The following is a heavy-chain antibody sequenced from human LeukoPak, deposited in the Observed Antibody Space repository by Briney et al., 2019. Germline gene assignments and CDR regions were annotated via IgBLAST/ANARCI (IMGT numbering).Heavy chain of an antibody. D-gene: IGHD5-24*01. V-gene: IGHV4-34*01. Sequence: SETLSLTCAVYGGSFSGYYWRWIRQPPGKGREWIGEINHSASTNYNPSLTSRVTISVDTSKNQFSLKLSSVTAADTAVYYCARGGDGYLFDYWGQGTLVTVSS. CDR3: ARGGDGYLFDY. CDR2: INHSAST. J-gene: IGHJ4*02. CDR1: GGSFSGYY.